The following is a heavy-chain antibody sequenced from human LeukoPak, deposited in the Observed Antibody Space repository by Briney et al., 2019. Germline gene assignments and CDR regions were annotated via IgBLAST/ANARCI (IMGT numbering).Heavy chain of an antibody. CDR3: STDDDITMIAV. CDR2: ISSSGSTI. V-gene: IGHV3-11*01. CDR1: GFTFSDYY. D-gene: IGHD3-22*01. Sequence: SGGSLRLSCAASGFTFSDYYMSWIRQAPGKGLEWVSYISSSGSTIYYADSVKGRFTISRDNAKNSLYLQMNSLRAEDTAVYYCSTDDDITMIAVWGQGTLVTVSS. J-gene: IGHJ4*02.